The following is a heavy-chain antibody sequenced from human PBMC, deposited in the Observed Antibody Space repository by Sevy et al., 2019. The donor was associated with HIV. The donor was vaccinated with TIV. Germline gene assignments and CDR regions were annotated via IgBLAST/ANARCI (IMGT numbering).Heavy chain of an antibody. D-gene: IGHD2-15*01. Sequence: GGSLRLSCAASGFTVSSNYMSWVRQAPGKGLEWVSDIYSGGSTYYADSVKGRFTISRDNSKNTLYLQMNSLRAEDTAVYYCARGIVVVVAAMSTDAFDIWGQGTMVTVSS. CDR3: ARGIVVVVAAMSTDAFDI. CDR2: IYSGGST. V-gene: IGHV3-53*01. CDR1: GFTVSSNY. J-gene: IGHJ3*02.